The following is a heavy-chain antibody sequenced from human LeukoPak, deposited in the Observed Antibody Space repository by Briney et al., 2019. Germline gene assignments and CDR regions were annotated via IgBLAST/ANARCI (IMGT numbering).Heavy chain of an antibody. CDR1: GFIFSDYS. J-gene: IGHJ4*02. D-gene: IGHD4-17*01. Sequence: PGGSRRLSCTASGFIFSDYSMNWFRQAPGKGLEWISYISSGGSTLTYADSVRGRFTISGDNTKNSLFLQVNSLRVEDSAMYYCARDYDYGDYYDYWGQGTLVTVSS. V-gene: IGHV3-11*04. CDR3: ARDYDYGDYYDY. CDR2: ISSGGSTL.